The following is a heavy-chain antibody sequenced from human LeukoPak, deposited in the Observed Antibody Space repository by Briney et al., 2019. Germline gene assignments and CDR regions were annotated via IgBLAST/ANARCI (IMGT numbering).Heavy chain of an antibody. Sequence: KSSETLSLTCTVSGGSISSGGYYWSWIRQHPGKGLEWIGYIYYSGSTYYNPSLKSRVTISVDTSKNQFSLKLSSVTAADTAVYYCARVYSTNWFDPWGQGTLVTVSS. J-gene: IGHJ5*02. CDR2: IYYSGST. V-gene: IGHV4-31*03. CDR1: GGSISSGGYY. D-gene: IGHD6-13*01. CDR3: ARVYSTNWFDP.